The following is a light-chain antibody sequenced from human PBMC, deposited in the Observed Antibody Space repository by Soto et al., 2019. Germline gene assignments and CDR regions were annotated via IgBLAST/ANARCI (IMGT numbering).Light chain of an antibody. CDR2: DAS. V-gene: IGKV1-33*01. CDR3: QHYRNLPLT. J-gene: IGKJ4*01. CDR1: QDITNY. Sequence: DIQMTQSPSSLSASVGDRVTITCQASQDITNYLNWYQQKPGKAPKLMIYDASNLETGVPSRFSGSGSGTAFSFTISSLQPEDIATYYCQHYRNLPLTFGGGTKVEIK.